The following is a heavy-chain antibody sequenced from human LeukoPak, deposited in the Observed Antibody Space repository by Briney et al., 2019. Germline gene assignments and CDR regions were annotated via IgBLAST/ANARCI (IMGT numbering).Heavy chain of an antibody. J-gene: IGHJ4*02. CDR1: GYTLTSYD. CDR3: ASVLYCGADCYSGRYFFDY. V-gene: IGHV1-46*01. D-gene: IGHD2-21*02. Sequence: ASVKVSCKASGYTLTSYDMHWVRQAPGQGLEWMGIINPTGDSTSYAQKFQGRVTMTRDTSTSTVYMELSSLRSEETAVYYCASVLYCGADCYSGRYFFDYWGQGTLVTVSS. CDR2: INPTGDST.